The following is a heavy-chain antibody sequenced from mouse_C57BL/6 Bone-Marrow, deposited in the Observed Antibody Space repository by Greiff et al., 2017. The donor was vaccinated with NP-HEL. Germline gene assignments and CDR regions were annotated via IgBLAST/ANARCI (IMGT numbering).Heavy chain of an antibody. CDR2: IRSKSNNYAT. CDR3: VRQGYDGYYLDY. J-gene: IGHJ2*01. CDR1: GFSFNTYA. V-gene: IGHV10-1*01. D-gene: IGHD2-3*01. Sequence: DVMLVESGGGLVQPKGSLKLSCAASGFSFNTYAMNWVRQAPGKGLEWVARIRSKSNNYATYYADSLKDRFTISRDDSESMLYLQMNNLKTEDTAMYHGVRQGYDGYYLDYWGQGTTLTVSS.